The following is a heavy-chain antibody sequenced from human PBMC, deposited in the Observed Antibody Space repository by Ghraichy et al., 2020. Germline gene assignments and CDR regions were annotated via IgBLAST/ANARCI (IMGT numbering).Heavy chain of an antibody. J-gene: IGHJ4*02. CDR3: ARDLSHPPSRWYDY. D-gene: IGHD6-19*01. CDR2: ISSSSSTI. V-gene: IGHV3-48*02. Sequence: GGSLRLSCVASGFTFSSYSMNWVRQAPGKGLEWVSYISSSSSTIYYADSVKGRFTISRDNAKNSLYLQMNSLRDEDTAVYYCARDLSHPPSRWYDYWGQGTLVTVSS. CDR1: GFTFSSYS.